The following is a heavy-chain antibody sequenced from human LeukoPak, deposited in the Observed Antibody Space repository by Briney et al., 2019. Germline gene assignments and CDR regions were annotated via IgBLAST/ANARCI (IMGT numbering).Heavy chain of an antibody. CDR2: ISSERIHL. D-gene: IGHD3-16*01. CDR1: GFTFNSHM. CDR3: ARGFGDFDTRIDY. Sequence: GRSLRPSCVASGFTFNSHMMNWVRQAPGKGLEWVASISSERIHLRYAGSVKGRFTISRDNAKELVFLQMNSPRAEDTGIYYCARGFGDFDTRIDYGGHGSVTTVSS. V-gene: IGHV3-21*01. J-gene: IGHJ4*01.